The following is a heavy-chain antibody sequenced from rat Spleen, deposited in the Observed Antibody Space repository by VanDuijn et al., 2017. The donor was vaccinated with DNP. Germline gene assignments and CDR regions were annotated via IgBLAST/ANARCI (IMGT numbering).Heavy chain of an antibody. CDR2: IWNTGGT. CDR3: TRGLPITSFDY. D-gene: IGHD1-1*01. J-gene: IGHJ2*01. Sequence: QVQLKESGPGLVQPSQTLSLTCTVAGFSLTSYNVHWVRQPPGKGLEWMGVIWNTGGTRYNSALKSRLSISRDTSKSQVFLKMSSLQTEDTAIYYCTRGLPITSFDYWGQGVMVTVSS. V-gene: IGHV2-41*01. CDR1: GFSLTSYN.